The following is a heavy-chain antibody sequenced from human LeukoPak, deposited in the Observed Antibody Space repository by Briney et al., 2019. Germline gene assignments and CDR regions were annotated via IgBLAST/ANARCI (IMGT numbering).Heavy chain of an antibody. J-gene: IGHJ6*03. V-gene: IGHV3-66*01. D-gene: IGHD4-17*01. CDR1: EFSVGSNY. Sequence: GGSLRLSCAASEFSVGSNYMTWVRQAPGKGLEWVSLIYSGGSTYYADSVKGRFTIARDNSKNTLYLQMNSLRAEDTAVYYCARDRYGANTYVPPNYYYYMDVWGKGTTVTVSS. CDR2: IYSGGST. CDR3: ARDRYGANTYVPPNYYYYMDV.